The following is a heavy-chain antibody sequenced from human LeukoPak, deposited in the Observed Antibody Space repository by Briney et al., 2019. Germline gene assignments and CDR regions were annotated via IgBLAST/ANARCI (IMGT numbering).Heavy chain of an antibody. CDR2: IYYSGST. CDR3: ARGRGRSGTFDY. Sequence: SETLSLTCTVSGGSISSYYWSWIRQPPGKGLEWIGYIYYSGSTNYNPSLKSRVTISVDTSKNQFSLKLSSVTAADTAVYYCARGRGRSGTFDYWGQGTLVTVSS. J-gene: IGHJ4*02. V-gene: IGHV4-59*01. D-gene: IGHD3-16*01. CDR1: GGSISSYY.